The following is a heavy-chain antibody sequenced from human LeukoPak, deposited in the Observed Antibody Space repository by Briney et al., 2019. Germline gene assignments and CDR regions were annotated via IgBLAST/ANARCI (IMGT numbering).Heavy chain of an antibody. D-gene: IGHD1-26*01. CDR2: ISYDGSNK. CDR1: GFTFSSYA. V-gene: IGHV3-30*04. J-gene: IGHJ6*02. Sequence: WGSLRLSCAASGFTFSSYARRWVRQAPGKGLEWVAVISYDGSNKYYADSVKGRFTISRDNSKNTLYLQIDRLRAEDTAVYYCARARRSGSYTTYYSYYGMDVWGQGTTVTVSS. CDR3: ARARRSGSYTTYYSYYGMDV.